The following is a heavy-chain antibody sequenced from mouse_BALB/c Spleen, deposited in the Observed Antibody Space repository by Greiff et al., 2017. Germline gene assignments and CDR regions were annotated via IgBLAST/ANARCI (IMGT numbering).Heavy chain of an antibody. CDR1: GFNIKDTY. V-gene: IGHV14-3*02. Sequence: EVQGVESGAELVKPGASVKLSCTASGFNIKDTYMHWVKQRPEQGLEWIGRIDPANGNTKYDPKFQGKATITADTSSNTAYLQLSSLTSEDTAVYYCARGDYFDVWGAGTTVTVSS. J-gene: IGHJ1*01. CDR2: IDPANGNT. CDR3: ARGDYFDV.